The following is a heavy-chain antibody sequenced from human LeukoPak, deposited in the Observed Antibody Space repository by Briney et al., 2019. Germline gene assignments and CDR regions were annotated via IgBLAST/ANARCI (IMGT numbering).Heavy chain of an antibody. CDR3: ARDRWNYGTSAFDI. CDR2: ISGGST. J-gene: IGHJ3*02. D-gene: IGHD1-7*01. V-gene: IGHV3-38-3*01. Sequence: GGSLRLSCAASGFTVSSNEMSWVRQAPGKGLEWVSSISGGSTYYADSRKGRFTISRDNSKNTLHLQMNSLRAEDTAVYYCARDRWNYGTSAFDIWGQGTMVTVSS. CDR1: GFTVSSNE.